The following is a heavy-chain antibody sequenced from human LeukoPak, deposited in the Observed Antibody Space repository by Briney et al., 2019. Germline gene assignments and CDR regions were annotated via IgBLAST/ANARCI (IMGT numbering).Heavy chain of an antibody. CDR1: GGSIGSYY. CDR2: IFYTGST. CDR3: ARAGFFYDTSGYNDAFDI. D-gene: IGHD3-22*01. Sequence: SETLSLTCTVSGGSIGSYYWSWIRQPPGKGLEWIGYIFYTGSTNYNSSLKSRVTISIDTPKNQFSLKLSSVTAADTAVYHCARAGFFYDTSGYNDAFDIWGQGTMVTVSS. J-gene: IGHJ3*02. V-gene: IGHV4-59*01.